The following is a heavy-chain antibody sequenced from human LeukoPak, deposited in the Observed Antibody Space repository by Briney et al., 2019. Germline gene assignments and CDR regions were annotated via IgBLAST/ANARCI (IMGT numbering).Heavy chain of an antibody. V-gene: IGHV4-59*01. Sequence: PSETLSLTCTVAGGSISNYYWSWIRQPPGKGLEWIGYIYNSGHTNYNPPLKSRVTISEDTSKNQLSLKLSSVTAADTAVYYCARAAVTTSRYFQHWGQGTLVTVSS. J-gene: IGHJ1*01. CDR1: GGSISNYY. CDR3: ARAAVTTSRYFQH. CDR2: IYNSGHT. D-gene: IGHD4-17*01.